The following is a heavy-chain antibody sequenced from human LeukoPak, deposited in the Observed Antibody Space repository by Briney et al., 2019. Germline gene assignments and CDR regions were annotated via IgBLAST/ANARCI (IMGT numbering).Heavy chain of an antibody. CDR3: ATGYCSGGSCYGYYMDV. V-gene: IGHV1-2*02. D-gene: IGHD2-15*01. CDR1: GYTFTGYY. J-gene: IGHJ6*03. Sequence: GASVKVSCKASGYTFTGYYMHWVRQAPGQGLEWMGWINPNSGGTNYAQKFQGRVTMTRDTSISTAYMELSRLRSDDTAVYYCATGYCSGGSCYGYYMDVWGKGTTVTVSS. CDR2: INPNSGGT.